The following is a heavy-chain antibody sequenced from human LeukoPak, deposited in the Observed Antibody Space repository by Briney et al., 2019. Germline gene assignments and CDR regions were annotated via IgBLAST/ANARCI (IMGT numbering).Heavy chain of an antibody. V-gene: IGHV3-48*04. CDR3: AKDRGTSQYYFDY. J-gene: IGHJ4*02. Sequence: PGGSLRLSCAASGFTFSSYSMNWVRQAPGKGLEWVSYISSGSSTIYYADSVKGRFTISRDNAKNSLYLQMNSLRAEDTAVYYCAKDRGTSQYYFDYWGQGTLVTVSS. D-gene: IGHD2-2*01. CDR2: ISSGSSTI. CDR1: GFTFSSYS.